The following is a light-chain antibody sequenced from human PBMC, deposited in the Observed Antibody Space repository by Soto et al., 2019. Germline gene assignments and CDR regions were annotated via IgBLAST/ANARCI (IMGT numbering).Light chain of an antibody. CDR3: SSYRASSSTHYV. Sequence: QSILTQPASLSGSPGQSITISCTGPSIDIGGYNYVSWYQQHPGKAPKLIIHDVNNRPSGVSDRFSGSKSGNTASLTISGLQSEDEADYYCSSYRASSSTHYVFGTGTKVTVL. J-gene: IGLJ1*01. CDR2: DVN. CDR1: SIDIGGYNY. V-gene: IGLV2-14*03.